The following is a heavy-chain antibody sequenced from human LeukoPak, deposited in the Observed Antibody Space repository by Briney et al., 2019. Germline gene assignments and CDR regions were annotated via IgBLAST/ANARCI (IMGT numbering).Heavy chain of an antibody. D-gene: IGHD3-3*01. V-gene: IGHV3-7*01. J-gene: IGHJ4*02. CDR1: GFAFSSYW. CDR2: IKQDGSET. CDR3: ARDAHFFGSGRDNEGPYFDY. Sequence: GGSLRLSCAASGFAFSSYWLFWVRQAPGKGLEWVANIKQDGSETYYVDSVKGRFTISRDNAKNTLYLQMNSLRADDTAVYYCARDAHFFGSGRDNEGPYFDYWGQGTLVTVSS.